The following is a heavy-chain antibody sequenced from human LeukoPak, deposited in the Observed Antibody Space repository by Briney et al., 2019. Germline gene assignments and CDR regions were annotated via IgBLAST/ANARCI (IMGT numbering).Heavy chain of an antibody. V-gene: IGHV4-34*01. CDR1: GGSFSGYY. CDR3: ARGRYFQH. J-gene: IGHJ1*01. CDR2: INHSGST. Sequence: PSETLSLTCAVYGGSFSGYYWSWIRQPPGKGLEWIGEINHSGSTNYNPSLKSRVTISVDTSKNHFSLRLSSVTAADTAVYYCARGRYFQHWGPGTLVIVSS.